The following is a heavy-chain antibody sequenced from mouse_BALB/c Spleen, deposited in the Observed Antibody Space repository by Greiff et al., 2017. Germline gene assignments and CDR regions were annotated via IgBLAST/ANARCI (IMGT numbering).Heavy chain of an antibody. CDR2: ISNLAYSI. D-gene: IGHD2-1*01. Sequence: EVQLQESGGGLVQPGGSRKLSCAASGFTFSDYGMAWVRQAPGKGPEWVAFISNLAYSIYYADTVTGRFTISRENAKNTLYLEMSSLRSEDTAMYYCAREDGNHGYFDVWGAGTTVTVSS. CDR1: GFTFSDYG. J-gene: IGHJ1*01. CDR3: AREDGNHGYFDV. V-gene: IGHV5-15*02.